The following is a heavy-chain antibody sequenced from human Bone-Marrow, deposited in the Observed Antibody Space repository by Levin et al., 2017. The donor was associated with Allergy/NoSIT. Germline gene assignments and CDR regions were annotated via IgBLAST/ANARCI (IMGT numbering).Heavy chain of an antibody. Sequence: GGSLRLSCAASRFTFKTFGMTWVRQAPGKGLEWVSSITGSGGRYYADSVKGRFTISRDNSENTLYLQMDSLRAEDTAVYYCVKEGMSAVGRGIDHWGQGTLVTVSS. J-gene: IGHJ4*02. V-gene: IGHV3-23*01. D-gene: IGHD6-13*01. CDR3: VKEGMSAVGRGIDH. CDR2: ITGSGGR. CDR1: RFTFKTFG.